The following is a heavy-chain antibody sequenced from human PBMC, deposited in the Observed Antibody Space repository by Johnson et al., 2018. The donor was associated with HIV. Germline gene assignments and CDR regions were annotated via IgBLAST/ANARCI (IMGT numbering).Heavy chain of an antibody. J-gene: IGHJ3*02. CDR2: ISSGGSTI. Sequence: QVQLVESGGGVVQPGRSLRLSCAASGFTFSDYYMSWIRQAPGKGLEWVSYISSGGSTIYYADSVKARFTISRDNAKTSLYLQMNSLRAEDTAVYYCARGPYGGTDGFDIWGQGTMVTVSS. CDR3: ARGPYGGTDGFDI. D-gene: IGHD4-23*01. V-gene: IGHV3-11*04. CDR1: GFTFSDYY.